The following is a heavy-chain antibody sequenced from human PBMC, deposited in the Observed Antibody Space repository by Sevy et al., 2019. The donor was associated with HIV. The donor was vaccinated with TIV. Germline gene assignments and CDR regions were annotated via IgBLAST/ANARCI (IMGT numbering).Heavy chain of an antibody. CDR3: AREGHGYSSGWPH. V-gene: IGHV3-11*01. D-gene: IGHD6-19*01. Sequence: GGSLRLSCAASGFTFSDYYMSWVRQAPGKGLEWVSYITPSGDTIYYADSVKGRFTVSRDNAKKSLYMQMNTLRAEDTAVYYCAREGHGYSSGWPHWGQGTLVTVSS. CDR1: GFTFSDYY. J-gene: IGHJ4*02. CDR2: ITPSGDTI.